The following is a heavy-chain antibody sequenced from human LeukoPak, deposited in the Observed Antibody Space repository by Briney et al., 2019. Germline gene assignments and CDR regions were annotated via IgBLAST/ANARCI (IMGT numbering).Heavy chain of an antibody. CDR1: GFTFSYYG. D-gene: IGHD6-19*01. V-gene: IGHV3-33*01. CDR2: IWNDGNKK. J-gene: IGHJ4*02. CDR3: ARALYSGGWYGGDY. Sequence: PGGPLRLSCAASGFTFSYYGMHWVRQAPGKGLEWQALIWNDGNKKYYADSVKGRFTISRDNSKHTLYLQMNSLRAEDTAIYYCARALYSGGWYGGDYWGQGTLVTVSS.